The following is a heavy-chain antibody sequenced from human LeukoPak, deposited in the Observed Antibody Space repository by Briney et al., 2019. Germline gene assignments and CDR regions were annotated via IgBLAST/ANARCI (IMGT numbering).Heavy chain of an antibody. V-gene: IGHV4-59*05. CDR1: GGSITTYF. J-gene: IGHJ4*02. CDR3: ATLRRYGSGTNYPPGYFDY. D-gene: IGHD3-10*01. Sequence: SETLSLTCTVSGGSITTYFWSWIRQTPGKGLEWVGTFYYSGRTYYNPSLNSRVSVSVYTSQNHFSLHLNSVTAADTAVYYCATLRRYGSGTNYPPGYFDYWGQGTLVSVSS. CDR2: FYYSGRT.